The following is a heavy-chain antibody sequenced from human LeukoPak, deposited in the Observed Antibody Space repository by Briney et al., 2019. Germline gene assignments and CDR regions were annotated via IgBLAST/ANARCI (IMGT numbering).Heavy chain of an antibody. J-gene: IGHJ4*02. CDR1: GFTFSSYA. V-gene: IGHV3-23*01. Sequence: GGSLRLSCAASGFTFSSYAMSWVRQAPGKGLEWVSAISGSGGSTYYADSVKGRFTISRDNSKNTLYLQMNSLRAEDTAVYYCAKTYYYDSSGYYPTHPPDYWGQGTLVTVSS. CDR2: ISGSGGST. CDR3: AKTYYYDSSGYYPTHPPDY. D-gene: IGHD3-22*01.